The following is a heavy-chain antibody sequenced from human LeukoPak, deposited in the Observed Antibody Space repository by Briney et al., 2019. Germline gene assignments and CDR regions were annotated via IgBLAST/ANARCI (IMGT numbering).Heavy chain of an antibody. Sequence: ASVKVSCKPSVYIFSSYGISWTRRAPGQGLEWMGWISAYNGNTNYAQKLQGRVTMTTDTSTSTAYMELRSLRSDDTAVYHCARCLIRYYDIWSDYYDYWGQGTLVTVSS. CDR1: VYIFSSYG. CDR3: ARCLIRYYDIWSDYYDY. V-gene: IGHV1-18*01. CDR2: ISAYNGNT. J-gene: IGHJ4*02. D-gene: IGHD3-3*01.